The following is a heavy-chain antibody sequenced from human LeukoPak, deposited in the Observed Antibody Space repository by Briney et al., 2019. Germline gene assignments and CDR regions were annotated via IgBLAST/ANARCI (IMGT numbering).Heavy chain of an antibody. D-gene: IGHD1-26*01. CDR1: GFTFSSYA. J-gene: IGHJ4*02. CDR2: ISGSGGST. Sequence: PGGSLRLSCAASGFTFSSYAMSWVRQAPGKGLEWVSAISGSGGSTYYADSVKGRFTISRDNSKNTLYLQMNSLRAEDTAVYYCAKDGGSYTTLSRYFDYWGQGTLVTVSS. V-gene: IGHV3-23*01. CDR3: AKDGGSYTTLSRYFDY.